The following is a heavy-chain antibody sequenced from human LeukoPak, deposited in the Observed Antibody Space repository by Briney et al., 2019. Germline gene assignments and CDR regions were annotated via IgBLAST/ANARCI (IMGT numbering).Heavy chain of an antibody. D-gene: IGHD6-13*01. CDR1: GFTVSSNY. V-gene: IGHV3-66*02. CDR3: TRGPGSTWYSDY. J-gene: IGHJ4*02. Sequence: GGSLRLSCAASGFTVSSNYMNWVRQAPGKGLEWVSIIYSGGDTYYADSVKGRFTISRDNSKNTLYLQMNSLRAEDAAVYYCTRGPGSTWYSDYWGQGTLVTVSS. CDR2: IYSGGDT.